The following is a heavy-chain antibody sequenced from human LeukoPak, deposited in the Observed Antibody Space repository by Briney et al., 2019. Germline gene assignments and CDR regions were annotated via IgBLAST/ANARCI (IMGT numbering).Heavy chain of an antibody. Sequence: ASVKVSCKASGGTFSSYAISWVRQAPGQGLEWMGGIIPIFGTANYAQKFQGRVTITADESTSTAYMELSSLRSEDTAVHYCVRAQLWLLPPGLYYYYGMDVWGQGTTVTVSS. D-gene: IGHD5-18*01. CDR1: GGTFSSYA. V-gene: IGHV1-69*13. CDR2: IIPIFGTA. CDR3: VRAQLWLLPPGLYYYYGMDV. J-gene: IGHJ6*02.